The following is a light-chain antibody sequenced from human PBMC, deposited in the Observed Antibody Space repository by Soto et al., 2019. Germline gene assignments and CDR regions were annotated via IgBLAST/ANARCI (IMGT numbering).Light chain of an antibody. J-gene: IGKJ2*01. V-gene: IGKV3-20*01. CDR3: QQYDSSPVT. Sequence: ENVLTQSPGTLSLSPGERATLSCRASQSVSSSYLTWYQQKPGQAPRILIYGASSMATDIPDRFSGSGSGTDFTLTISRLEPEDFAVYYCQQYDSSPVTFGQGTKLEIK. CDR1: QSVSSSY. CDR2: GAS.